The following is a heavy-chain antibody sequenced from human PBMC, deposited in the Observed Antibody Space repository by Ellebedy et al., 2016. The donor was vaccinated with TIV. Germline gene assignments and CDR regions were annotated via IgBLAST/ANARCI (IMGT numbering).Heavy chain of an antibody. V-gene: IGHV3-7*01. CDR2: INQDGSEK. D-gene: IGHD2-2*02. Sequence: GGSLRLXXAASGFTLSSYWMSWVRQAPGKGLEWVANINQDGSEKYYVDSVKGRFTISRDNAKNSLYLQMNSLRAEDTAVYYCARRYCSSTSCYSYFDYWGQGTLVTVSS. J-gene: IGHJ4*02. CDR1: GFTLSSYW. CDR3: ARRYCSSTSCYSYFDY.